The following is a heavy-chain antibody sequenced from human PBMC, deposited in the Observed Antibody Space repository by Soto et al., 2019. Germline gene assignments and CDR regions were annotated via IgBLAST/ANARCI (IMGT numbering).Heavy chain of an antibody. J-gene: IGHJ3*02. CDR3: ATPRGRGSSWYGAFDI. CDR2: ISYDGSNK. CDR1: GFTFSSYA. D-gene: IGHD6-13*01. Sequence: QVQLVESGGGVVQPGRSLRLSCAASGFTFSSYAMHWVRQAPGKGLEWVAVISYDGSNKYYADSVKGRFTISRDNSKNTLYLQMNSLRAEDTAVYYCATPRGRGSSWYGAFDIWGQGTMVTVSS. V-gene: IGHV3-30-3*01.